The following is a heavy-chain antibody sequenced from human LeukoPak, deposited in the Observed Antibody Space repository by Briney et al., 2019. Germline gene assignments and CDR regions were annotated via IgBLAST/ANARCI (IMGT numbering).Heavy chain of an antibody. J-gene: IGHJ4*02. CDR1: GGSISSSNHY. D-gene: IGHD6-13*01. Sequence: SETLSLTCTVSGGSISSSNHYWGWIRQPPGKGLEWIGSIYYSGSTYYDPSLKSRVTISVDTSKNQFSLRLSSVTAADTAVYYCARGTQKLGSRGSFDYWGQGTLVTVSS. V-gene: IGHV4-39*01. CDR3: ARGTQKLGSRGSFDY. CDR2: IYYSGST.